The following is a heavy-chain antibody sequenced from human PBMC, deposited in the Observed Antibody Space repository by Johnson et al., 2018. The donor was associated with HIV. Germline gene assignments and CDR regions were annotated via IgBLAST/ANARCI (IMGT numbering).Heavy chain of an antibody. CDR3: ARGIAVSNWVDI. Sequence: QVQLVESGGGVVQPGRSLRLSCAASGFTFSSYAMHWVRQAPGKGLEWVAVIWYDGSNKNYADSVKGRFTISRDNSKNTLFLQMNSLRVEDTAVYYCARGIAVSNWVDIWGQGTMVTVSS. CDR2: IWYDGSNK. J-gene: IGHJ3*02. D-gene: IGHD6-19*01. V-gene: IGHV3-33*08. CDR1: GFTFSSYA.